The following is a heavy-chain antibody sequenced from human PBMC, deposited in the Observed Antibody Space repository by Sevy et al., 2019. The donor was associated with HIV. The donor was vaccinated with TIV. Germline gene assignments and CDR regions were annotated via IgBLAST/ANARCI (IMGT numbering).Heavy chain of an antibody. J-gene: IGHJ3*02. CDR1: GFSVSNSY. Sequence: GGSLRLSCAVSGFSVSNSYMSWVRQAPGKGLQWVSVIYSGDSAYYTDSVKGRFTISRDNSKNTLYLQMNSLRAEDTAVYYCARLSVYYYDSSGYYTTGHAFDIWGQGTMVTVSS. D-gene: IGHD3-22*01. V-gene: IGHV3-53*01. CDR2: IYSGDSA. CDR3: ARLSVYYYDSSGYYTTGHAFDI.